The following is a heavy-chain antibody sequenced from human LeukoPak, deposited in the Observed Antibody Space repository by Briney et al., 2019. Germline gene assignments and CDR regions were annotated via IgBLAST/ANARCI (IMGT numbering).Heavy chain of an antibody. V-gene: IGHV3-48*04. CDR1: GFSFPSYS. CDR2: ISSSGSTV. D-gene: IGHD3-22*01. CDR3: ARVGSGYYYYFDY. J-gene: IGHJ4*02. Sequence: GGSLRLSCAASGFSFPSYSMNWVRQAPGKGLEWVSYISSSGSTVYYEDSVKGRFAISRDNAKNSLYLQMNSLRAEDTAVYYCARVGSGYYYYFDYWGQGTLVTVSS.